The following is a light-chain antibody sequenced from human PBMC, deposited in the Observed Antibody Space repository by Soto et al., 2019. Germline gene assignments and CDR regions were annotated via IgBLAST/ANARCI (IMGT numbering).Light chain of an antibody. V-gene: IGKV1-6*01. CDR1: QAIRND. CDR2: AAS. CDR3: LQDNNYPFT. J-gene: IGKJ4*01. Sequence: AIQMTQSPSSLSASIGDRVTITCRASQAIRNDLGWYQQKPGKAPKLLIYAASTLRRGVPSRFSGSGSGTDFTLTISSVQPEDFATYYCLQDNNYPFTFGGGTRVEIK.